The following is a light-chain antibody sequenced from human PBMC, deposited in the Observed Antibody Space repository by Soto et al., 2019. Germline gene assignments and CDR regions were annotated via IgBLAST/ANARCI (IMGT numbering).Light chain of an antibody. CDR1: QSVGNS. V-gene: IGKV3-15*01. Sequence: EVVLTQSPGTLSVSPGEEVTLSCRASQSVGNSMAWYQQKPGQAPRLLIFGASTRVTGIPTRFSGSGSGTEFTLTISSLQSDDFAVYYCQQYNKWPQYTFGPGTKLEIK. CDR2: GAS. CDR3: QQYNKWPQYT. J-gene: IGKJ2*01.